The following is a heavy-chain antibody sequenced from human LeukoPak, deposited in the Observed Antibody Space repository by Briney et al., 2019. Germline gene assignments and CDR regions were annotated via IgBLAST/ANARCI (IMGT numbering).Heavy chain of an antibody. CDR2: IKSKTDGGTT. D-gene: IGHD3-9*01. V-gene: IGHV3-15*01. CDR3: TTGTHYDILTGYHDPDY. Sequence: GGSLRLSCAASGFTFSNAWMSWVRQAPGKGLEWVGRIKSKTDGGTTDYAAPVKGRFTNSRDDSKNTLYLQMNSLKTEDTAVYYCTTGTHYDILTGYHDPDYWGQGTLVTVSS. CDR1: GFTFSNAW. J-gene: IGHJ4*02.